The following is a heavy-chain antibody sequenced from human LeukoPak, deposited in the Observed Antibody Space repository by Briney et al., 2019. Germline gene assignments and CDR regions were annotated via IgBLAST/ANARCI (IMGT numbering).Heavy chain of an antibody. CDR3: ARGDNYDSSGYHPKPSR. CDR1: GGSFSGYY. V-gene: IGHV4-34*01. J-gene: IGHJ4*02. CDR2: INHSGST. D-gene: IGHD3-22*01. Sequence: PSETLSLTCAVYGGSFSGYYWSWIRQPPGKGLEWIGEINHSGSTNYNPSLKSRVTISVDTSKNQFSLKLSSVTAAGTAVYYCARGDNYDSSGYHPKPSRWGQGTLVTVSS.